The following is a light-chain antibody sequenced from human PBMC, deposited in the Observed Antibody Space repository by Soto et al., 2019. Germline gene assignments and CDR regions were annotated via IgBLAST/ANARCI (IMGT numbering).Light chain of an antibody. CDR2: GAS. Sequence: IQMTQSPSSLSASIGDRVTITCRASQGIRIDLGWYQQKPGKAPKLLIYGASTLQSGVPSRFSGSGSGTEFTLTISSLQPDDFATYYCQQYNTFSTFGQGTKVDI. CDR1: QGIRID. CDR3: QQYNTFST. V-gene: IGKV1-17*01. J-gene: IGKJ1*01.